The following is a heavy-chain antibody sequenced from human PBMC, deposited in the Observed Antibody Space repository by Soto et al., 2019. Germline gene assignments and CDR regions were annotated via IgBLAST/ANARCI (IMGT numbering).Heavy chain of an antibody. Sequence: QVQLVQSGPEVREPGASVKLSCKTSGYTFTSYATHWLRQAPGERLVWMGWINAANGETKYSSKFKGRVTISRNTPANRAYMELRSLRSENTALYFCARVQPPLMIWFDPWGQGTLVTVSS. CDR2: INAANGET. CDR3: ARVQPPLMIWFDP. J-gene: IGHJ5*02. D-gene: IGHD3-16*01. V-gene: IGHV1-3*01. CDR1: GYTFTSYA.